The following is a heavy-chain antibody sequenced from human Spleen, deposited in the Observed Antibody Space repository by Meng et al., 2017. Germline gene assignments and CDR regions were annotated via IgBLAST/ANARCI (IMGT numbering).Heavy chain of an antibody. CDR2: INHSGTA. Sequence: QVQLQQWGAGLLKPSETLSLTCAVSGGSFNNYFWTWIRQPPGQGLEWIGEINHSGTANYNPSLKGRVTISMDKPMKQFSLKLSSVTAEDTAVYYCVRSRGWVRTGFDPWGQGTLVTVSS. D-gene: IGHD6-19*01. J-gene: IGHJ5*02. V-gene: IGHV4-34*01. CDR3: VRSRGWVRTGFDP. CDR1: GGSFNNYF.